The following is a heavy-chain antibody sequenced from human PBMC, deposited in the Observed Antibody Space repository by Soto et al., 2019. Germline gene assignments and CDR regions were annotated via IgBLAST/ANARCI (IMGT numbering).Heavy chain of an antibody. J-gene: IGHJ4*02. CDR3: ARHGYNCGGGYFDY. D-gene: IGHD5-18*01. Sequence: EVQLVESGGGLVQPGGSLRLSCAASGVTVSSNYMSCVRQAPGKGLEWVSVIYSGGSTYYADSVKGRFTISRDNAKNPLYLQMNSLRAEDTAVYDGARHGYNCGGGYFDYWGQGTLVTVSS. CDR1: GVTVSSNY. V-gene: IGHV3-66*04. CDR2: IYSGGST.